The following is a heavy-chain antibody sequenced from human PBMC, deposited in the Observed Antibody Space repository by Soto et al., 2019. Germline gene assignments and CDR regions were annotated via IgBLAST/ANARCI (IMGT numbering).Heavy chain of an antibody. CDR1: GFTFSSYA. V-gene: IGHV3-64*01. D-gene: IGHD2-15*01. J-gene: IGHJ6*03. CDR2: ISSNGGST. Sequence: PGGSLRLSCVASGFTFSSYAMHWVRQAPGKGLENVSAISSNGGSTYYANSVKGRFTTSRDNSKNTLYLQMGSLRAEDMAVYYCARDRSFDRYYYYYMDVWGKGTTVTVSS. CDR3: ARDRSFDRYYYYYMDV.